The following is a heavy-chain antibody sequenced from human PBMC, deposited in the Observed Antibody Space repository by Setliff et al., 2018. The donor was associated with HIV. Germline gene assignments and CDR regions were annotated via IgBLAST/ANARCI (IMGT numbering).Heavy chain of an antibody. D-gene: IGHD6-6*01. CDR2: IGTGGDP. CDR3: TRELNGRTSSHYYFSLDV. J-gene: IGHJ6*02. V-gene: IGHV3-13*05. CDR1: GFAFSDYD. Sequence: GRSLRLSCSTSGFAFSDYDFHWVRQVTGEGLEWVSAIGTGGDPYYADSVKGRFTISSENAKNSLYLQMNNVRAGDTAVYYCTRELNGRTSSHYYFSLDVWGQGTTVTVSS.